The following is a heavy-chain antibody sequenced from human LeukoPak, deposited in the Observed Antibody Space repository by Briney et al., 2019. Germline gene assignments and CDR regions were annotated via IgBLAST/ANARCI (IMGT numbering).Heavy chain of an antibody. CDR1: GFTFSSYS. V-gene: IGHV3-48*04. J-gene: IGHJ4*02. D-gene: IGHD3-10*01. CDR3: APGGIT. CDR2: ISDSSSTI. Sequence: GGSLRLSCAASGFTFSSYSMNWVRQAPGKGLEWVSYISDSSSTIFYADSVKGRFTISRDNAQNSLYLQMNSLRAEDTAVYYCAPGGITWGQGTLVTVSS.